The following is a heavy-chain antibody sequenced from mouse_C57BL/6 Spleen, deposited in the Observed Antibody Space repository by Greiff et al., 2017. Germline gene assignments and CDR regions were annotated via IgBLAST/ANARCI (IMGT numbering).Heavy chain of an antibody. D-gene: IGHD3-2*02. CDR3: ARDSSGYDY. J-gene: IGHJ2*01. Sequence: EVNVVESGGGLVKPGGSLKLSCAASGFTFSSYAMSWVRQTPEKRLEWVATISDGGSYTYYPDNVKGRFTISRDNAKNNLYLQMSHLKSEDTAMYYCARDSSGYDYWGQGTTLTVSS. V-gene: IGHV5-4*01. CDR2: ISDGGSYT. CDR1: GFTFSSYA.